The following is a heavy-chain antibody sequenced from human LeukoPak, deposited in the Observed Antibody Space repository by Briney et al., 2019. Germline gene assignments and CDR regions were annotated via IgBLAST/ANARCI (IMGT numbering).Heavy chain of an antibody. D-gene: IGHD3-10*01. Sequence: ETLSLTCTVSGGSISSYYWSWIRQPPGKGLEWIGSIYHSGSTYYNPSLKSRVTISVDTSKNQFSLKLSSVTAADTAVYYCASASITMVRGLRNWFDPWGQGTLVTVSS. CDR1: GGSISSYY. V-gene: IGHV4-59*08. CDR2: IYHSGST. J-gene: IGHJ5*02. CDR3: ASASITMVRGLRNWFDP.